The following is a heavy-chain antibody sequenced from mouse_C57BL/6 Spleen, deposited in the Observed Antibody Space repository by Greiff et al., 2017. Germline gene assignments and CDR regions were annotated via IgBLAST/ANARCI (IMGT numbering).Heavy chain of an antibody. CDR3: ALRDFGY. J-gene: IGHJ2*01. CDR1: GYTFTSYW. V-gene: IGHV1-50*01. CDR2: IDPSDSYT. Sequence: QVQLQQPGAELVKPGASVKLSCKASGYTFTSYWMQWVKQRPGQGLEWIGEIDPSDSYTNYNQKFKGKATLTVDTSSSTAYMQLSSLTSEDSAVYYCALRDFGYWGQGTTLTVSS.